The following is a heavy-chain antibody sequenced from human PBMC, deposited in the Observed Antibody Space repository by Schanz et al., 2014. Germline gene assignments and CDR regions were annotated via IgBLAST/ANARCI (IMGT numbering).Heavy chain of an antibody. Sequence: VHLEESGGGVVQPGRSLRLSCAASGFTFHTYDMHWVRQAPGKGLEWVAQISHDGHRDFYADSVKGRFTVSRDNNWKTLSLQMNSLRVEDTAVYYCARQPGRITVSGVVSNWFDPWGQGTLVTVSS. CDR1: GFTFHTYD. CDR3: ARQPGRITVSGVVSNWFDP. CDR2: ISHDGHRD. J-gene: IGHJ5*02. D-gene: IGHD3-3*01. V-gene: IGHV3-30-3*01.